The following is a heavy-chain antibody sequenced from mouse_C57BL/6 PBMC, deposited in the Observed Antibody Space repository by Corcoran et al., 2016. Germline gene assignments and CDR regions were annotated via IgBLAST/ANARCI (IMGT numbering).Heavy chain of an antibody. V-gene: IGHV9-3*01. CDR2: INTYSGVP. CDR3: ARSTYYYGSSPWLAY. Sequence: QIQLVQSGPELKKPGETVKISCKASGYTFTTYGMSWVKQAPGKGVKWMGWINTYSGVPTYADDFKGRFAFSLETSASTADLQINNHKNEDKATYLGARSTYYYGSSPWLAYWCQGTPVTVSA. J-gene: IGHJ3*01. D-gene: IGHD1-1*01. CDR1: GYTFTTYG.